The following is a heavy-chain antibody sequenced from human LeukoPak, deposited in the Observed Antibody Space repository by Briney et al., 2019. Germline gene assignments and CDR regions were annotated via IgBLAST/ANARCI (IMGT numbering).Heavy chain of an antibody. D-gene: IGHD6-13*01. J-gene: IGHJ4*02. Sequence: GGSLRLSCAASGFTFSSHSMNWVRQAPGKGLEWVSYISSSGSTIYYADSVKGRFTISRDNAKNSLYLQMNSLRAEDTAVYYCAGGRIAAAGFDYWGQGTLVTVSS. CDR3: AGGRIAAAGFDY. V-gene: IGHV3-48*04. CDR2: ISSSGSTI. CDR1: GFTFSSHS.